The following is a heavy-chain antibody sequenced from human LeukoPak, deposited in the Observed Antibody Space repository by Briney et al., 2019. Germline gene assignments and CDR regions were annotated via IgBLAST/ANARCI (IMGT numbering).Heavy chain of an antibody. CDR2: ISSSSSYI. D-gene: IGHD6-19*01. J-gene: IGHJ4*02. CDR1: GFTFSSYS. V-gene: IGHV3-21*01. CDR3: ARGGLIAVARSDY. Sequence: GGSLRLSCAAFGFTFSSYSMNWVRQAPGKGLEWVSSISSSSSYIYYADSVKGRFTISRDNAKNSLYLQMNSLRAEDTAVYYCARGGLIAVARSDYWGQGTLVTVSS.